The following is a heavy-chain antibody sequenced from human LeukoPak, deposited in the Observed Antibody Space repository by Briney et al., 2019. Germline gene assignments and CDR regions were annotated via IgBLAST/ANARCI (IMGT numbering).Heavy chain of an antibody. CDR2: INHSGNT. Sequence: SETLSLTCAVYGGSFSGYYWSWIRQPPGKGLEWIGEINHSGNTNYNPSLKSRVTISVDTSKNQFSLKLSSVTAADTAVYYCARRGGTYYYDSSGSGYFDYWGQGTLVTVSS. CDR1: GGSFSGYY. J-gene: IGHJ4*02. CDR3: ARRGGTYYYDSSGSGYFDY. D-gene: IGHD3-22*01. V-gene: IGHV4-34*01.